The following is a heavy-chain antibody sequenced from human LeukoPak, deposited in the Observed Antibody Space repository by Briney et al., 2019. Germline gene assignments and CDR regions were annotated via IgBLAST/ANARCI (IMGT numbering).Heavy chain of an antibody. J-gene: IGHJ4*02. CDR3: ARLTTKRWLQFG. V-gene: IGHV3-48*01. D-gene: IGHD5-24*01. CDR1: GFTFSSYS. Sequence: PGGSLRLSCAASGFTFSSYSMNWVRQAPGKGLEWVSYISSSSSTIYYADSVKGRFTISRDNAKNSLYLQMNSLRAEDTAVYYCARLTTKRWLQFGGGQGTLVTVSS. CDR2: ISSSSSTI.